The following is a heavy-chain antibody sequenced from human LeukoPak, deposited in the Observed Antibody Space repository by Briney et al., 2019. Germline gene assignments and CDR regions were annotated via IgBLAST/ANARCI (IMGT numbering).Heavy chain of an antibody. CDR2: ISWNSGSI. V-gene: IGHV3-9*01. J-gene: IGHJ3*02. CDR1: GFTFSDYY. Sequence: PGGSLRLSCAASGFTFSDYYMSWIRQAPGKGLEWVSGISWNSGSIGYADSVKGRFTISRDNAKNSLYLQMNSLRAEDTALYYCAKALTLFSMMDDAFDIWGQGTMVTVSS. CDR3: AKALTLFSMMDDAFDI. D-gene: IGHD3-22*01.